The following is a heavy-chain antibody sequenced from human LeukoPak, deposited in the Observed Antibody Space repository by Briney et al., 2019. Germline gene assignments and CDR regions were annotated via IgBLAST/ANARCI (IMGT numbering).Heavy chain of an antibody. D-gene: IGHD3-10*01. CDR2: NHPADSDT. V-gene: IGHV5-51*01. CDR3: ARQSRDGSKTRGYYFDF. CDR1: GYIFTHYW. J-gene: IGHJ4*02. Sequence: PGESLKISCQVSGYIFTHYWIGWVRQMPGNGLESMGINHPADSDTTYSPSFQGQVTISADKSINTVYLQWSSLKASDTAMYYCARQSRDGSKTRGYYFDFWGQGTLVTVSS.